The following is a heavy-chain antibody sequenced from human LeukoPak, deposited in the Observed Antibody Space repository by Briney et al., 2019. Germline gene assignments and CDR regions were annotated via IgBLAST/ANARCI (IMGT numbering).Heavy chain of an antibody. Sequence: SETLSLTCTVSGYSISSGYYWGWIRQPPGKGLEWIGSIYHSGSTYYNPPLKSRVTISVDTSKNQFSLKLSSVTAADTAVYYCARAAPPDYWGQGTLVTVSS. V-gene: IGHV4-38-2*02. CDR1: GYSISSGYY. J-gene: IGHJ4*02. CDR2: IYHSGST. CDR3: ARAAPPDY.